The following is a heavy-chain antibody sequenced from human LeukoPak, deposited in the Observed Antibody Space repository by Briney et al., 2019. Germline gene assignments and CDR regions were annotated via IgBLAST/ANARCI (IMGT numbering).Heavy chain of an antibody. CDR3: ARPRGSWYYGFDL. CDR2: INEDGSEK. D-gene: IGHD6-13*01. V-gene: IGHV3-7*01. J-gene: IGHJ3*01. CDR1: GFTFSSYW. Sequence: GGSLRLSCAASGFTFSSYWMNWVRQAPGKGLEWVAHINEDGSEKNYVDSVKGRFTISRDNAKISLYLQMNSLRAEDTAVYYCARPRGSWYYGFDLWGQGTMVSVSS.